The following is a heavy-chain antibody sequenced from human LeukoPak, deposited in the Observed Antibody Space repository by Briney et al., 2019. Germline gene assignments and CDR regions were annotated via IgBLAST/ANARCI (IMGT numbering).Heavy chain of an antibody. CDR3: ARSIGLTGGGVDV. CDR2: ITDSGNTI. V-gene: IGHV3-11*01. D-gene: IGHD3-9*01. J-gene: IGHJ6*02. Sequence: PGESLRLSCAASGFTFSDYNMNWVRQAPGKGLEWVSYITDSGNTIHYADSVKGRFTISRDNAKNSLYLQMNSLRAEDTAVYYCARSIGLTGGGVDVWGQGTTVTVSS. CDR1: GFTFSDYN.